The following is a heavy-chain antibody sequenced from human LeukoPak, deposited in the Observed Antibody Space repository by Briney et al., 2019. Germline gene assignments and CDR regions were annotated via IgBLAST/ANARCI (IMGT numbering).Heavy chain of an antibody. Sequence: ASVKVSCKASGYTFTGYYIHWVRQAPGQGLEWMGWINPNSGGTNYAQKFQGRVTMTRDTSTSTVYMELTSLRSEDTAVYYCARAPYSSSWFVPLDYWGQGTLVTVSS. J-gene: IGHJ4*02. CDR2: INPNSGGT. D-gene: IGHD6-13*01. V-gene: IGHV1-2*02. CDR1: GYTFTGYY. CDR3: ARAPYSSSWFVPLDY.